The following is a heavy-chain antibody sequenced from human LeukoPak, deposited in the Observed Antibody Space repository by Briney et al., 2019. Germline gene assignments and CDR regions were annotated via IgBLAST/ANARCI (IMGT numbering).Heavy chain of an antibody. J-gene: IGHJ4*02. Sequence: GGSLRLSCAASGITFSSYSMNCVRQAPGKGLEWVSSITSSSSYIYYADSVKGRFTISRDNAKNSLYLQMNSLRAEDTAVYYCARHVVAVGFDYWGQGTLVTVSS. CDR3: ARHVVAVGFDY. D-gene: IGHD3-22*01. CDR1: GITFSSYS. CDR2: ITSSSSYI. V-gene: IGHV3-21*01.